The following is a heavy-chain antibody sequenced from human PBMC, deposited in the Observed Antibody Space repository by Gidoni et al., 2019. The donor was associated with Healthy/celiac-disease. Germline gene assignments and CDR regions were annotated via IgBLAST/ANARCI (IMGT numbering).Heavy chain of an antibody. CDR2: ISGSGGST. J-gene: IGHJ4*02. V-gene: IGHV3-23*01. CDR3: AKGPIYGNAFDY. CDR1: GFTFSSYA. D-gene: IGHD4-17*01. Sequence: EVQLLESRGGLVQPGGSLRLSCAASGFTFSSYAMSWVRQAPGKGLEWVSAISGSGGSTYYADSVKGRFTISRDNSKNTLYLQMNSLRAEDTAVYYCAKGPIYGNAFDYWGQGTLVTVSS.